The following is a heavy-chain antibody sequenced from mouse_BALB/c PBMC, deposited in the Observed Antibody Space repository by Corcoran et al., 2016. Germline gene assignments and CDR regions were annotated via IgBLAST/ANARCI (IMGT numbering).Heavy chain of an antibody. D-gene: IGHD2-1*01. Sequence: EVQLQQSGPELVKPGASVKMSCKASGYTFTSYVMHWVKQKPGQGLEWIGYINPYNDGTKYNEKFKGKATLTSDKSSSTAYMELSSLTSEDSAVYYWARYYYGNYEGAMDYWGQGTSVTVSS. V-gene: IGHV1S136*01. CDR1: GYTFTSYV. CDR2: INPYNDGT. J-gene: IGHJ4*01. CDR3: ARYYYGNYEGAMDY.